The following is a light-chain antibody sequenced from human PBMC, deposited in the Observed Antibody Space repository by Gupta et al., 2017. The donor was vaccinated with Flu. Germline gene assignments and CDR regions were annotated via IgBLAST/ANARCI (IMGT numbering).Light chain of an antibody. Sequence: QSVLTQPPSASGTPGQRITISCSGSSSNIGSNYVYWYQQLPGTAPKVCIYRNDQRPSGVPDRFSGSKSGTSASLAIGGLRAEDEADYYCAAWDDSRNKWVFGGGTKVTVL. CDR3: AAWDDSRNKWV. CDR2: RND. J-gene: IGLJ3*02. V-gene: IGLV1-47*01. CDR1: SSNIGSNY.